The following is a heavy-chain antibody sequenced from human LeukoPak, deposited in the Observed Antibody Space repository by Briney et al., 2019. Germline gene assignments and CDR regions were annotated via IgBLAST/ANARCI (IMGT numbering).Heavy chain of an antibody. CDR2: INHSGST. CDR1: GGSFSGYY. CDR3: ARRSYCGGDCFVFDV. V-gene: IGHV4-34*01. J-gene: IGHJ3*01. D-gene: IGHD2-21*02. Sequence: SETLSLTCAVYGGSFSGYYWSWIRQPPGKGLEWIGEINHSGSTNYNPSLKSRVTISVDTSRNQFSLKLNSVTAADTAVYYCARRSYCGGDCFVFDVWGQGTMVTVSS.